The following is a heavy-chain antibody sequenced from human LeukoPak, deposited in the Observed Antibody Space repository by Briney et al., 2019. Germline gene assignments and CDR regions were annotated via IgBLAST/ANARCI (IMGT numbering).Heavy chain of an antibody. D-gene: IGHD6-19*01. CDR1: GGSISSYY. Sequence: SETLSLTCTVSGGSISSYYWSWIRQPAGKGLEWIGRIYTSGSTNYNPSLKSRVTMSVDTSKNQFSLKLSSVTAADTAVHYCARDASYSSGSHFDYWGQGTLVTVSS. CDR2: IYTSGST. V-gene: IGHV4-4*07. J-gene: IGHJ4*02. CDR3: ARDASYSSGSHFDY.